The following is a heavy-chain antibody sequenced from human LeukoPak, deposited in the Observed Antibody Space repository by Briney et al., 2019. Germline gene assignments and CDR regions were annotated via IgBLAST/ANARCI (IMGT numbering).Heavy chain of an antibody. D-gene: IGHD3-10*01. CDR3: TTEGLLWFGAMDV. J-gene: IGHJ6*04. V-gene: IGHV3-15*01. Sequence: GGTLRLSCAASGFTFSSYGMSWVRQVPGRGLEWVGRIKSKTDGGTTDYAAPVKGRFTISRDDSKNTLYLQMNSLKTEDTAVYYCTTEGLLWFGAMDVWGKGTTVTISS. CDR1: GFTFSSYG. CDR2: IKSKTDGGTT.